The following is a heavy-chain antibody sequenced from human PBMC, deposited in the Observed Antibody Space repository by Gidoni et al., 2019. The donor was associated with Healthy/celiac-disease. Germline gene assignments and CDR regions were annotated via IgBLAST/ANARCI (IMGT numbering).Heavy chain of an antibody. CDR2: IIPIFGTA. V-gene: IGHV1-69*01. CDR3: ARMGLVVVAATTTRGAFDI. J-gene: IGHJ3*02. CDR1: GGTFSSYA. D-gene: IGHD2-15*01. Sequence: QVQLVQSGAEVKKPGSSVKVSCKASGGTFSSYAISWVRQAPGQGLGGMGGIIPIFGTANYAQKFQGRVTITADESTSTAYMELSSLRSEDTAVYYCARMGLVVVAATTTRGAFDIWGQGTMVTVSS.